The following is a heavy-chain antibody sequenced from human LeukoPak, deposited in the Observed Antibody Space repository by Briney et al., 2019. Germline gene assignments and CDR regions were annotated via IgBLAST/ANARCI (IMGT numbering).Heavy chain of an antibody. CDR3: ARVPPGYSSSWYSFFDY. J-gene: IGHJ4*02. CDR2: IYHSGST. CDR1: GYSISSGYY. D-gene: IGHD6-13*01. Sequence: SETLSLTCTVSGYSISSGYYWGWIRQPPGKGLEWIGSIYHSGSTYYNPSLKSRVTISVDTSKDQFSLKLSSVTAADTAVYYCARVPPGYSSSWYSFFDYWGQGTQVTVSS. V-gene: IGHV4-38-2*02.